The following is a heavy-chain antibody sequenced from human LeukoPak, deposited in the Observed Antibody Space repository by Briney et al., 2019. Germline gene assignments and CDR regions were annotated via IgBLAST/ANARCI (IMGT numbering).Heavy chain of an antibody. Sequence: TGGSLRLSCAASGFTFSSYAMHWVRQAPGKGLEWVAVISYDGSNKYYADSVKGRFTISRDNSKNTLYLQMNSLRAEDTAVYYCARDLYYYDSSGYFEYWGQGTLVTVSS. D-gene: IGHD3-22*01. CDR1: GFTFSSYA. J-gene: IGHJ4*02. CDR2: ISYDGSNK. CDR3: ARDLYYYDSSGYFEY. V-gene: IGHV3-30*04.